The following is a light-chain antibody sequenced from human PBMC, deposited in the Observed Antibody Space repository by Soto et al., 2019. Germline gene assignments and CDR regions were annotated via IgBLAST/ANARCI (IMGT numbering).Light chain of an antibody. CDR2: DVS. CDR3: SSYTSSSTLV. V-gene: IGLV2-14*01. Sequence: QSALTQPASVSGSPGQSITISCTGTSSDVGGYNYVSWYQQHPGKAPKLIIYDVSNRPSGVSNRFSGSKSGNTASLTISGLQAEDEAEYYCSSYTSSSTLVFGGGTKVTVL. CDR1: SSDVGGYNY. J-gene: IGLJ2*01.